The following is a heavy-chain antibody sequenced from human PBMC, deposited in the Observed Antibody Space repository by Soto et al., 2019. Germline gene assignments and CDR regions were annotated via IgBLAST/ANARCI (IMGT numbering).Heavy chain of an antibody. D-gene: IGHD3-22*01. CDR1: GFTFDDYA. CDR2: ISWNSGSI. V-gene: IGHV3-9*01. CDR3: AKDMSMDYYDRSGYCFDY. Sequence: GGSLRLSCAASGFTFDDYAMHWVRQAPGKGLEWVSGISWNSGSIGYADSVKGRFTISRDNAKNSLYLQMNSLRAEDTALYYCAKDMSMDYYDRSGYCFDYWRQVHLVTVSP. J-gene: IGHJ4*02.